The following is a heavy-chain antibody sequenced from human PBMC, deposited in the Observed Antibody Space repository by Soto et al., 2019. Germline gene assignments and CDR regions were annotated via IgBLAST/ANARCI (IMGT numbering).Heavy chain of an antibody. J-gene: IGHJ4*02. CDR2: ISGSGGST. V-gene: IGHV3-23*01. CDR1: GFTFSSYV. D-gene: IGHD3-22*01. Sequence: EVQLLESGGGLVQPGGSLRLSCAASGFTFSSYVMSWVRQAPGKGLEWVSAISGSGGSTYYADSVKGRFTISRDNSKNTLYLQMNSLRAEDTAVYYCAKDLGAYYYDSSGYYYDYWGQGTLVTVSS. CDR3: AKDLGAYYYDSSGYYYDY.